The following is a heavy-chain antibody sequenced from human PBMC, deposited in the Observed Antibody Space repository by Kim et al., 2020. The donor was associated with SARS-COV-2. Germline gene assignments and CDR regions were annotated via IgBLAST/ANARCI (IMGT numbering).Heavy chain of an antibody. J-gene: IGHJ6*02. V-gene: IGHV5-51*01. D-gene: IGHD2-2*01. Sequence: GASLKISCKGSGYSFTSYWIGWVRQMPGKGLEWMGTIYPGYSDTRYSPSFQGQVTISADKSISTAYLQWSSLKASDTAMYYCASPIGGVGSTSWDGMDVWGQGTTVTVSS. CDR3: ASPIGGVGSTSWDGMDV. CDR1: GYSFTSYW. CDR2: IYPGYSDT.